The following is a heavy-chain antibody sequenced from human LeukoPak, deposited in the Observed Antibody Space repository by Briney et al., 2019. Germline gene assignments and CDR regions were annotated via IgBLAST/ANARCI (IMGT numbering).Heavy chain of an antibody. CDR3: VRESRPGGAMGLYHNLDY. CDR2: IKEDGTEK. V-gene: IGHV3-7*01. CDR1: GINFNDYT. D-gene: IGHD1-1*01. J-gene: IGHJ4*02. Sequence: GGSLRLSCEGSGINFNDYTMNWVRQTPGKGLEWVANIKEDGTEKNLVDSVKGRFTISRDNTKNLLFLEMNNLRGDDTAIYYCVRESRPGGAMGLYHNLDYWGQGTLVAVSS.